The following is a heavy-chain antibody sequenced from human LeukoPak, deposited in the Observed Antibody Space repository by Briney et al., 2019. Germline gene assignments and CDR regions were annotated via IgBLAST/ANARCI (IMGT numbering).Heavy chain of an antibody. CDR2: ISSNGGST. CDR1: GFTFSDYY. CDR3: ARDHGSGSYYFLNNWFDP. J-gene: IGHJ5*02. Sequence: GGSLRLSCAASGFTFSDYYMIWIRQAPGKGLEYVSAISSNGGSTYYANSVKGRFTISRDNSKNTLYLQMGSLRAEDMAVYYCARDHGSGSYYFLNNWFDPWGQGTLVTVSS. V-gene: IGHV3-64*01. D-gene: IGHD3-10*01.